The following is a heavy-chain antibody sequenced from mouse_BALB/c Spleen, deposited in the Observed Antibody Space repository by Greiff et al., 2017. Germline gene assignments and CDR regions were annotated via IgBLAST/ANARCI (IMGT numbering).Heavy chain of an antibody. V-gene: IGHV5-6-5*01. Sequence: EVMLVESGGGLVKPGGSLKLSCAASGFTFSSYAMSWVRQTPEKRLEWVASISSGGSTYYPDSVKGRFTISRDNARNILYLQMSSLRSEDTAMYYCARLITTVVANYAMDYWGQGTSVTVSS. D-gene: IGHD1-1*01. CDR3: ARLITTVVANYAMDY. J-gene: IGHJ4*01. CDR2: ISSGGST. CDR1: GFTFSSYA.